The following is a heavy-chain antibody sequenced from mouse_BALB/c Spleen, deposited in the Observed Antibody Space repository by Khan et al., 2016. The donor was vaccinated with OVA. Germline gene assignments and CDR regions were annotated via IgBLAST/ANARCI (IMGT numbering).Heavy chain of an antibody. CDR2: ISYSGST. CDR3: TRTARINY. V-gene: IGHV3-2*02. J-gene: IGHJ2*01. D-gene: IGHD1-2*01. CDR1: GYSITSGYG. Sequence: EVQLVESGPGLVKPSQSLSLTCTVTGYSITSGYGWNWNRQFPGNKLEWMGYISYSGSTNYNPTLKSRISITRDKSKNQFFLQLNSVTTEDTATYYCTRTARINYWGQGTTLTVSS.